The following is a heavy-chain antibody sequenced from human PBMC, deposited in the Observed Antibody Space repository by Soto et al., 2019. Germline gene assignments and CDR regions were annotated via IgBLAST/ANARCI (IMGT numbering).Heavy chain of an antibody. V-gene: IGHV4-30-4*01. CDR3: AREDDGGDRDYYGLDV. CDR2: IHYSGSV. Sequence: QVQLQESGPGLVRPSQTLSLTCTVSGGSISYDHYHWTWIRQPPGKGLECIGYIHYSGSVFYNPSLQSRLSMSVDTSKNLFSLKLSSVTAADTAVYFFAREDDGGDRDYYGLDVWGQGTTVTVSS. CDR1: GGSISYDHYH. D-gene: IGHD2-21*02. J-gene: IGHJ6*02.